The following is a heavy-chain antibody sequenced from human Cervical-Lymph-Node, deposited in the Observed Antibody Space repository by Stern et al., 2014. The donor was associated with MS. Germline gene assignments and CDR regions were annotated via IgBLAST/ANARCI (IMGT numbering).Heavy chain of an antibody. D-gene: IGHD2-8*01. J-gene: IGHJ4*02. V-gene: IGHV3-21*01. Sequence: EVQLVESGGGLVTAGESLRLSCAASGLPLSSYSMHWVRQAPGKGLEWVSSICSSGKSIYYADSVKGRVAISRDNAKNSLYLQMNSLRAEDTAVYYCASRGCSDGVCSFDYWGQGTLVTVSS. CDR2: ICSSGKSI. CDR3: ASRGCSDGVCSFDY. CDR1: GLPLSSYS.